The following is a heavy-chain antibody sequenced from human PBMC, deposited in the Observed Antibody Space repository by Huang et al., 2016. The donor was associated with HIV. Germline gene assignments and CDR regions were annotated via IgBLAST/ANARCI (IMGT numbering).Heavy chain of an antibody. V-gene: IGHV2-5*02. Sequence: QITLKESGPPLVKPTQTLTLTCTFSGFSLTPSRVGVGWIRQPPGKALEWLATIYWDDDKRYRPSLESRLTITKDTSKNQVVLTMTNMDPVDTATYYCAHRRDSWEGDWFDPWGQGTLVTVSS. J-gene: IGHJ5*02. D-gene: IGHD6-13*01. CDR2: IYWDDDK. CDR3: AHRRDSWEGDWFDP. CDR1: GFSLTPSRVG.